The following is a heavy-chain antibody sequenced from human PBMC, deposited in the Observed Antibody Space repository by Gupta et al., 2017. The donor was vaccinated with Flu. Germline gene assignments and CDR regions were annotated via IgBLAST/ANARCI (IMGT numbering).Heavy chain of an antibody. CDR3: AKDLGRNRVPPLFDP. V-gene: IGHV3-30*18. J-gene: IGHJ5*02. Sequence: GIHWVRQAAGKGLEWVALISFDGFNGYYADSGKGGFTGCRENSKKTVYLQMESMRGEDSAVYYCAKDLGRNRVPPLFDPWGQGTRVTVSS. D-gene: IGHD7-27*01. CDR2: ISFDGFNG. CDR1: G.